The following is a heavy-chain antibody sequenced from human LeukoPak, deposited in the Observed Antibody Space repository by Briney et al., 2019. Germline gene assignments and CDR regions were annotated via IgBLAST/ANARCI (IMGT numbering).Heavy chain of an antibody. Sequence: SETLSLTCADYGGSFSGYYWSWIRQPPGKGLEWIGEINHSGSTNYNPSLKSRVTISVDTSKNQFSLKLSSVTAADTAVYYCARGRYSSSWYRHWGQGTLVTVSS. CDR3: ARGRYSSSWYRH. CDR1: GGSFSGYY. CDR2: INHSGST. J-gene: IGHJ4*02. D-gene: IGHD6-13*01. V-gene: IGHV4-34*01.